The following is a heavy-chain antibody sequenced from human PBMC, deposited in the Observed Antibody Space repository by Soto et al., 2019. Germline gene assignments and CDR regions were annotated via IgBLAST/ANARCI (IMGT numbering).Heavy chain of an antibody. CDR1: GVSFSGYY. V-gene: IGHV4-34*01. CDR2: INHSGST. D-gene: IGHD6-6*01. CDR3: ARTSRFDY. J-gene: IGHJ4*02. Sequence: QVLLQQWGAGLLKPSETLSLTCAVYGVSFSGYYWSWIRQPPGKGLEWIGEINHSGSTNYNPSLKGRVTISVDTSKNQFSLKLSSVTAADTAVYYCARTSRFDYWGQGTLVTVSS.